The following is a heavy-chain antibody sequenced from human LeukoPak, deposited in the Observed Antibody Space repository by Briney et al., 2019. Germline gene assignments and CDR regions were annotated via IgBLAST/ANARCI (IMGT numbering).Heavy chain of an antibody. CDR2: INHSGST. CDR1: GGSFSGYY. D-gene: IGHD6-19*01. CDR3: ARRVGWPTTTYYYMDV. V-gene: IGHV4-34*01. Sequence: SETLSLTCAVYGGSFSGYYWSWIRQPPGKGLEWIGEINHSGSTNYNPSLKSRVSISLDTSKNTVSLKMTSVSAADTAVYYCARRVGWPTTTYYYMDVWGKGTTVTIS. J-gene: IGHJ6*03.